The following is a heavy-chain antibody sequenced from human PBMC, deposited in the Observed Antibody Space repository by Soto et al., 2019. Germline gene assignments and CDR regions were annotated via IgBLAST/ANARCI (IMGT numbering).Heavy chain of an antibody. D-gene: IGHD2-2*01. Sequence: QVQLVQSGAEVKKPGSSVKVSCKASGGTFGSYAISWVRQAPGQGLEWMGGIIPIPGTANYAQKFQGRVTIAADEYTSTAYMELSSLRSEDTAVYYCARSQGSSTSLEIYYYYYYGMDVWCQWTTVTVSS. CDR3: ARSQGSSTSLEIYYYYYYGMDV. V-gene: IGHV1-69*01. J-gene: IGHJ6*02. CDR2: IIPIPGTA. CDR1: GGTFGSYA.